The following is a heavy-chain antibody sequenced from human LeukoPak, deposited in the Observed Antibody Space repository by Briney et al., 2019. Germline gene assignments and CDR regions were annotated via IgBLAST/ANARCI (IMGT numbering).Heavy chain of an antibody. J-gene: IGHJ4*02. CDR3: ARSSGWYG. CDR1: GFTFSAYS. D-gene: IGHD6-19*01. CDR2: ISSSSTYI. V-gene: IGHV3-21*01. Sequence: GGSLRLSCVASGFTFSAYSMNWVRQAPGKGLEWVSSISSSSTYIYYADSVRGRFTISRDNAENSLYLQMNSLRAEDTAVYYCARSSGWYGWGQGTLVTVSS.